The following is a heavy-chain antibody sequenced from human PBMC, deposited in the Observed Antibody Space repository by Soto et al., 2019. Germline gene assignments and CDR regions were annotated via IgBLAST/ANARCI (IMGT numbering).Heavy chain of an antibody. CDR1: GYTFTGYY. J-gene: IGHJ4*02. CDR3: ARALEKGGGSAGFDY. D-gene: IGHD2-15*01. CDR2: INPNSGGT. V-gene: IGHV1-2*02. Sequence: QVQLVQSGAEVKKPGASVKVSCKASGYTFTGYYIHWVRQAPGQGLEWMGWINPNSGGTKYPQKFQGRVTMTRDTSIRTVDMSLTGLKSDETAVYFCARALEKGGGSAGFDYWGQGTLVAVSS.